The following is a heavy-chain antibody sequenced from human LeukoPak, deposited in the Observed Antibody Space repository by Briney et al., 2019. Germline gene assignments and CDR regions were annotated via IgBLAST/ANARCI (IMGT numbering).Heavy chain of an antibody. CDR3: ARVRQVYDSSGYWRGGFFDY. J-gene: IGHJ4*02. Sequence: SETLSLTCTVSGGSISSYYWSWIRQPPGKGLEWIGYIYYSGSTNYNPSLKSRVTISVDTSKNQFSLKLSPVTAADTAAYYCARVRQVYDSSGYWRGGFFDYWGQGTLVTVSS. CDR1: GGSISSYY. D-gene: IGHD3-22*01. V-gene: IGHV4-59*01. CDR2: IYYSGST.